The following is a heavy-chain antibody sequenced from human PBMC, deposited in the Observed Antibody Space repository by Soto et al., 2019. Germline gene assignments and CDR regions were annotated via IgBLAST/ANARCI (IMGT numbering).Heavy chain of an antibody. CDR1: GGTFSSYA. V-gene: IGHV1-69*13. J-gene: IGHJ6*02. D-gene: IGHD3-3*01. Sequence: ASVKVSCKASGGTFSSYAISWVRQAPGQGLEWMGGIIPIFGTANYAQKFQGRVTITADESTSTAYMELSSLRSEDTAVYYCASAHDFWSGYQAPLYYYGMDVWGQGTTVTVSS. CDR2: IIPIFGTA. CDR3: ASAHDFWSGYQAPLYYYGMDV.